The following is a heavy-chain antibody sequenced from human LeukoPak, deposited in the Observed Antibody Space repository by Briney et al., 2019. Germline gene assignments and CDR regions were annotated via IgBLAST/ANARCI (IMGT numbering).Heavy chain of an antibody. CDR1: GGTFSSYA. V-gene: IGHV1-69*13. J-gene: IGHJ4*02. CDR3: AREISLGLHCSSTSCYGGGFDY. Sequence: ASVKVSCKASGGTFSSYAISWVRQAPGQGLEWMGGTIPIFGPANYAQKLQGRVTITADESTSTAYMELSSLRSEDTAVYYCAREISLGLHCSSTSCYGGGFDYWGQGTLVTVSS. D-gene: IGHD2-2*01. CDR2: TIPIFGPA.